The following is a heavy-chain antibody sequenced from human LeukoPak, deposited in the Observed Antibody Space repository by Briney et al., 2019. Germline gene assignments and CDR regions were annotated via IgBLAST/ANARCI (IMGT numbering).Heavy chain of an antibody. V-gene: IGHV3-23*01. CDR3: ARLFARLFGRFDP. Sequence: GGSLRLSCAASGFTFSSYGMSWVRQAPGKGLEWVSGISGSGGSTYYADSVKGRFSISELQMSSLKASDTAMYYCARLFARLFGRFDPWGQGTLVTVSS. CDR1: GFTFSSYG. J-gene: IGHJ5*02. D-gene: IGHD3-9*01. CDR2: ISGSGGST.